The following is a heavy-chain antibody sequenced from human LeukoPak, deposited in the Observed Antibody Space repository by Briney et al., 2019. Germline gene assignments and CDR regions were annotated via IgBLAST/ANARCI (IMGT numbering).Heavy chain of an antibody. V-gene: IGHV4-59*08. CDR3: AGDHPGSHDFDY. J-gene: IGHJ4*02. Sequence: SETLSLTCTVSGGSIGSYYWSWIRQPPGKGLEWIGYIYYSGSTNYNPSLKSRVTISVDTSKNQFSLKLSSVTAADTAVYYCAGDHPGSHDFDYWGQGTLVTVSS. D-gene: IGHD3-10*01. CDR1: GGSIGSYY. CDR2: IYYSGST.